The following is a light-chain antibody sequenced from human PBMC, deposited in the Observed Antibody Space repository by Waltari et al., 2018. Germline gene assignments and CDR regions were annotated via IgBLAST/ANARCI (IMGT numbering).Light chain of an antibody. CDR2: EVT. J-gene: IGLJ3*02. CDR1: RPDLAGYDP. CDR3: SSYAGGSSLM. Sequence: QSALTQPPSASGSPGPSITISCTGTRPDLAGYDPVFGNQQHPGKAPKLSIYEVTKRPSGVPDRFSGSKSDNTASLAVSGLQAEDEADYYCSSYAGGSSLMFGGGTKLTVL. V-gene: IGLV2-8*01.